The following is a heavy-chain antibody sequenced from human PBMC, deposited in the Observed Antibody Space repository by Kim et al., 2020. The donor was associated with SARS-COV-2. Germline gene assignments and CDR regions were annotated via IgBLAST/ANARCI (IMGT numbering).Heavy chain of an antibody. Sequence: NDNPSLKSRVTISVDTSKNQFSLRLSSVTAADTALYYCARYQVANLWYFDLWGRGTLVTVSS. CDR3: ARYQVANLWYFDL. J-gene: IGHJ2*01. V-gene: IGHV4-59*01. D-gene: IGHD2-15*01.